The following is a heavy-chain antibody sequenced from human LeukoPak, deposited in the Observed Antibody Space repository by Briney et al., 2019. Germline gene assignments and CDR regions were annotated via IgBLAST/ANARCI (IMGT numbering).Heavy chain of an antibody. V-gene: IGHV1-46*01. J-gene: IGHJ4*02. CDR2: IDPKTGGT. CDR3: ARLLGDFHDRSRSSFWHGHLDY. CDR1: GYTFIGNY. Sequence: GASVKVSCKPSGYTFIGNYIYWVRQAPGQGLEWTGMIDPKTGGTTYAQKFQGRLTVTSDTSTSTVYMELNNLRSEDTAVYYCARLLGDFHDRSRSSFWHGHLDYWGQGVLVTVSS. D-gene: IGHD3-22*01.